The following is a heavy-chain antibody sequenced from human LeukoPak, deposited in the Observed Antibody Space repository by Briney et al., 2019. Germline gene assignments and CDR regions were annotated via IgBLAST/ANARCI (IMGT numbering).Heavy chain of an antibody. CDR1: GFTFDDYA. D-gene: IGHD3-22*01. J-gene: IGHJ4*02. CDR3: AKANLYDNSGYYFHS. CDR2: INWNSGSI. V-gene: IGHV3-9*01. Sequence: GGSLRLSCAASGFTFDDYAMHWVRQAPGKGLEWVSGINWNSGSIGYADSVKGRFIISRDNAKNSLYLHMNSLRAEDTALYYCAKANLYDNSGYYFHSWGQGTLVTVSS.